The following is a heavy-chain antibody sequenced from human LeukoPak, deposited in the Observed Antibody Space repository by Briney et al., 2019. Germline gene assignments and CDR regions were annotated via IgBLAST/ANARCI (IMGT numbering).Heavy chain of an antibody. CDR1: GGSISSSSYY. Sequence: SETLSLTCTVSGGSISSSSYYWGWIRQPPGKGLEWIGSIYYSGSTYYNPSLKSRVTISVDTSKNQFSLKLSSVTAADTAVYCARVVVTMIVVVAEKGFDPWGQGTLVTVSS. V-gene: IGHV4-39*07. CDR3: ARVVVTMIVVVAEKGFDP. CDR2: IYYSGST. D-gene: IGHD3-22*01. J-gene: IGHJ5*02.